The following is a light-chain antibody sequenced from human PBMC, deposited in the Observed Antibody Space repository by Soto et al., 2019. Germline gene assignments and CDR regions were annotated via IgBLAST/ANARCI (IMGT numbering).Light chain of an antibody. Sequence: ENVLTQSPGTLSLSPGERVTLSCRASQSVGSNYLAWFQQKPGQASRLLIYGASTRATGIPDRFSGSGSGTDFTLTISRLEPEDFAVYCCQQYDSSPWTFGQGAKVDIK. CDR3: QQYDSSPWT. V-gene: IGKV3-20*01. CDR1: QSVGSNY. J-gene: IGKJ1*01. CDR2: GAS.